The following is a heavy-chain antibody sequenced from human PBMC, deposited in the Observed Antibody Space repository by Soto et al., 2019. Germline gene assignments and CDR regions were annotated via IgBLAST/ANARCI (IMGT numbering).Heavy chain of an antibody. D-gene: IGHD6-13*01. CDR3: AKDMEAAAGYGMDV. V-gene: IGHV3-30*04. CDR2: VSHDGRNT. CDR1: GFPFSSYA. Sequence: GGSLRLSCAASGFPFSSYAMHWVRQAPGKGLEWVAVVSHDGRNTHYADSVKGRFTISRDNAKNSLYLQMNSLRAEDTALYYCAKDMEAAAGYGMDVWGQGTTVTVSS. J-gene: IGHJ6*02.